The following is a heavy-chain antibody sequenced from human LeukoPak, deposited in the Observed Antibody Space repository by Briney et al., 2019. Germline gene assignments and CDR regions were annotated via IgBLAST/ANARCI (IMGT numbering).Heavy chain of an antibody. D-gene: IGHD6-13*01. V-gene: IGHV3-73*01. CDR1: GFTFSGSA. CDR2: IRSKASNYAT. J-gene: IGHJ4*02. Sequence: PGGSLRLSCAASGFTFSGSAIHWVRQASGKGLEWLGRIRSKASNYATAYGASVEGRFTISRDDSKNTAYLQMNSLITEDTAVYFCTALGIAAAGMDYWGQGTLVTVSS. CDR3: TALGIAAAGMDY.